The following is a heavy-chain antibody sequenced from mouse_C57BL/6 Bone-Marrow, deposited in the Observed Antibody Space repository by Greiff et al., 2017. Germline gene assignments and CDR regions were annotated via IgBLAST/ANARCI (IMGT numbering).Heavy chain of an antibody. CDR3: ARNSDWDRFDY. J-gene: IGHJ2*01. CDR1: GFSLTSYA. Sequence: VKLVESGPGLVAPSQSLSITCTVSGFSLTSYAISWVRQPPGKGLEWLGVIWPGGGTNYNSALKSRLSISKDNSKCQVSLKMNSLQTDDTARYYCARNSDWDRFDYWGQGTTLTVSS. D-gene: IGHD4-1*01. CDR2: IWPGGGT. V-gene: IGHV2-9-1*01.